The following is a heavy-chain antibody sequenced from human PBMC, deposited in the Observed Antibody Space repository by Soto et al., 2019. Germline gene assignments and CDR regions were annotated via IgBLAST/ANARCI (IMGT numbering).Heavy chain of an antibody. J-gene: IGHJ4*02. V-gene: IGHV4-30-4*08. D-gene: IGHD2-8*02. Sequence: SESLSLTCSVSGGSISGDYYWSWIRQSPEKGLEWIGYIYYSGSSYSNPALQSRLSMSLDTSKNQISLKLRSVTAADTAVYYCARGGAWWSGYCDSCGQGAMVTVSS. CDR3: ARGGAWWSGYCDS. CDR2: IYYSGSS. CDR1: GGSISGDYY.